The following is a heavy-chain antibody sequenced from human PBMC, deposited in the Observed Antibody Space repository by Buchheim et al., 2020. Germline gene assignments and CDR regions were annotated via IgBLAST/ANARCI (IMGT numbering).Heavy chain of an antibody. CDR2: IYYSGST. CDR3: ARDSPMVRGVNPAFYYYYGMDV. CDR1: GGSISSYY. D-gene: IGHD3-10*01. V-gene: IGHV4-59*01. Sequence: QVQLQESGPGLVKPSETLSLTCTVSGGSISSYYWSWIRQPPGKGLEWIGYIYYSGSTNYNPSLKSRVTISVDTSKNQFSLKLSSVTAADTAVYYCARDSPMVRGVNPAFYYYYGMDVWGQGTT. J-gene: IGHJ6*02.